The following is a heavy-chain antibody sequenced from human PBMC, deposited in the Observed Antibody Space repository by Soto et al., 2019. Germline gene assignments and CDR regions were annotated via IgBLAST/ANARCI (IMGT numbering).Heavy chain of an antibody. D-gene: IGHD6-13*01. CDR2: IYYSGGT. CDR3: ASPIAAAGTYYYYGMGV. CDR1: GGSISSSSYY. Sequence: PSETLSLTCTVSGGSISSSSYYWGWIRQPPGKGLEWIGSIYYSGGTYYNPSLKSRVTISVDTSKNQFSLKLSSVTAADTAVYYCASPIAAAGTYYYYGMGVWGQGTTVTVSS. V-gene: IGHV4-39*01. J-gene: IGHJ6*02.